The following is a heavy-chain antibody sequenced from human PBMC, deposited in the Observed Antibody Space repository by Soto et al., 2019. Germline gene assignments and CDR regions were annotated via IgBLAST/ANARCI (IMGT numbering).Heavy chain of an antibody. Sequence: QTGSLTWVISGDSVSSNSAGCNWIRQSPSRGLEWLGRTYYKSKWNNDYALSVKSRITINPDTSKNQFSLHLYSVTPEDTAVYYCTGITWFRGMDVWGQGTQVTVYS. J-gene: IGHJ6*02. CDR1: GDSVSSNSAG. D-gene: IGHD3-10*01. V-gene: IGHV6-1*01. CDR2: TYYKSKWNN. CDR3: TGITWFRGMDV.